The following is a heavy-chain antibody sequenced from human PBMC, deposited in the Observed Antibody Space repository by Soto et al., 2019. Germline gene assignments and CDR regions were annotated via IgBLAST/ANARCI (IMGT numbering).Heavy chain of an antibody. J-gene: IGHJ4*02. D-gene: IGHD2-15*01. V-gene: IGHV3-23*01. Sequence: PGGSLRLSCAASGFTFSSYAMSWVRQAPGKGLEWVSAISGSGGSTYYADSVKGRFTISRDNSKNTLYLQMNSLRAEDTAVYYCAKEWRYCSGGSCYPYYFDYWGQGTLVTVS. CDR1: GFTFSSYA. CDR2: ISGSGGST. CDR3: AKEWRYCSGGSCYPYYFDY.